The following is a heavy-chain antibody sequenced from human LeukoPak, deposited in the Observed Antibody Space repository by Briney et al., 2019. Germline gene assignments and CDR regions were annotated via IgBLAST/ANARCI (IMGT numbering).Heavy chain of an antibody. V-gene: IGHV3-30*04. D-gene: IGHD1-26*01. CDR3: ARVHTERASLPPFDH. Sequence: GGSLRLSCEASEFTFRTYAMHWVRQAPGKGLEWVALIAYDGSSKYYADSVRGRFSISRDNSKNTLYLEMNSLRRDDTAVYFCARVHTERASLPPFDHWGQGSLVTASS. CDR2: IAYDGSSK. J-gene: IGHJ4*02. CDR1: EFTFRTYA.